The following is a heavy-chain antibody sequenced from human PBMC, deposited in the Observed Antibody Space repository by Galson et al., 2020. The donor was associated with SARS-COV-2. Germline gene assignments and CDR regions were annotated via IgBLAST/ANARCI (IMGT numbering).Heavy chain of an antibody. V-gene: IGHV3-13*01. CDR3: ARGGTIGSGWSPYYYYYGMDV. D-gene: IGHD6-19*01. CDR2: IGTAGDT. J-gene: IGHJ6*02. Sequence: GESLKISCAASGFTFSSYDMHWVRQATGKGLEWVSAIGTAGDTNYPGSVKGRFTISRENAKNSLYLQMNSLRAGDTAVYYCARGGTIGSGWSPYYYYYGMDVWGQGTTVTVSS. CDR1: GFTFSSYD.